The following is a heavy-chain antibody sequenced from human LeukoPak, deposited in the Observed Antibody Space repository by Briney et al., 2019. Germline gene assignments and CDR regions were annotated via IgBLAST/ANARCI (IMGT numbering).Heavy chain of an antibody. CDR2: INPSGGST. J-gene: IGHJ3*02. D-gene: IGHD6-13*01. CDR1: GYTFTSYY. Sequence: GASVKVSCKASGYTFTSYYMHWVRQAPGQGLEWMGIINPSGGSTSYAQKFQGRVTMTRDMSTSTVYMELSSLRSEDTAVYYCARSALDGGIAAAGVDAFDIWGQGTMVTVSS. V-gene: IGHV1-46*01. CDR3: ARSALDGGIAAAGVDAFDI.